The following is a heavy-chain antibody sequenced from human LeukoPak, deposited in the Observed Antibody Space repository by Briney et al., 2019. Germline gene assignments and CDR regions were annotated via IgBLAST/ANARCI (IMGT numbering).Heavy chain of an antibody. CDR2: INPNSGGT. CDR3: ARGGGKLGYYYDSSGCYSPDY. V-gene: IGHV1-2*02. Sequence: GASVKVSCKASGYTFTGYYMHWVRQAPGQGLEWMGWINPNSGGTNYAQKFQGRVTMTRDTSISTAYMELSRLRSDDTAVYYCARGGGKLGYYYDSSGCYSPDYWGQGTLVTVSS. CDR1: GYTFTGYY. J-gene: IGHJ4*02. D-gene: IGHD3-22*01.